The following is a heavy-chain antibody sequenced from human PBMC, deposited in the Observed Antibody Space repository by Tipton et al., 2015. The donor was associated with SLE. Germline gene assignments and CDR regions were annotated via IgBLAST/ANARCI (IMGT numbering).Heavy chain of an antibody. Sequence: TLSLTCTVSGGSIRSGNHSWSWIRQPVGKVLEWIGHIDISGSTKYNPSLKSRVTMAVDMSKNQFSLTVKSVTAADTAVYYCAKGGASSQWLDPWGTGILVTVSS. V-gene: IGHV4-61*09. CDR2: IDISGST. J-gene: IGHJ5*02. CDR3: AKGGASSQWLDP. D-gene: IGHD6-6*01. CDR1: GGSIRSGNHS.